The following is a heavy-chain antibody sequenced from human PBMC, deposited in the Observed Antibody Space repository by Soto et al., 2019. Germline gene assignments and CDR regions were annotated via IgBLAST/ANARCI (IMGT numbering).Heavy chain of an antibody. CDR3: ARFVAAAGTSHHWFDP. D-gene: IGHD6-13*01. CDR1: GGTFSSYA. Sequence: GASVNVSCKASGGTFSSYAISWVRQAPGQGLEWMGGIIPIFGTANYAQKFQGRVTITADESTSTAYMELSSLRSEDTAVYYCARFVAAAGTSHHWFDPWGQGTLVTVSS. V-gene: IGHV1-69*13. CDR2: IIPIFGTA. J-gene: IGHJ5*02.